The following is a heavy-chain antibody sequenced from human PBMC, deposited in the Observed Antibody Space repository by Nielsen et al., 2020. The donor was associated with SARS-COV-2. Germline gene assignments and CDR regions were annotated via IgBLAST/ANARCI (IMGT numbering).Heavy chain of an antibody. V-gene: IGHV3-21*01. Sequence: GESLKISCAASGFTFSSYSMNWVRQAPGKGLEWVSSISSSSSYIYYADSVKGRFTISRDNAKNSLYLQMNSLRAEDTAVYYCAREKWYYYGMDVWGQGTTVTVSS. D-gene: IGHD2-8*01. CDR1: GFTFSSYS. CDR3: AREKWYYYGMDV. J-gene: IGHJ6*02. CDR2: ISSSSSYI.